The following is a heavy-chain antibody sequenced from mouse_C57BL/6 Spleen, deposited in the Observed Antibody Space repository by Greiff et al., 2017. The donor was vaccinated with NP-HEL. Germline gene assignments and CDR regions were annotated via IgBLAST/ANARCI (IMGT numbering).Heavy chain of an antibody. Sequence: EVKLVESGGGLVQPGGSLSLSCAASGFTFTDYYMSWVRQPPGKALEWLGFIRNKANGYTTEYSASVKGRFTISRDNSQSILYLQMNALRAEDSATYYCARNYDYDGGYYFDDWGQGTTLTVSS. D-gene: IGHD2-4*01. J-gene: IGHJ2*01. CDR3: ARNYDYDGGYYFDD. CDR1: GFTFTDYY. V-gene: IGHV7-3*01. CDR2: IRNKANGYTT.